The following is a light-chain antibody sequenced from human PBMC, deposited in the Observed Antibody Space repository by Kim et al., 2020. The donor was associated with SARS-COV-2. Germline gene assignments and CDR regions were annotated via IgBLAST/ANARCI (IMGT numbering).Light chain of an antibody. CDR2: GKN. CDR1: SLSSYY. V-gene: IGLV3-19*01. CDR3: NSRDSSGNHVV. Sequence: SSELTQDPAVSVALGQTVRITCQGDSLSSYYASWYQQKPGQAPILVIFGKNNQPSGIPDRFSGSNSGNTASLTITGTQAEDEADYYCNSRDSSGNHVVFGGGTQLTVL. J-gene: IGLJ2*01.